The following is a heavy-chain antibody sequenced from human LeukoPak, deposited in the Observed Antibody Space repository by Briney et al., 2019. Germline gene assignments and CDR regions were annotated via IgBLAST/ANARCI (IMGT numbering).Heavy chain of an antibody. Sequence: SETLSLTCTVSGGSISSYYWSWIRQPPGKGLEWIGYIYYSGSTNYNPSLKSRVTISVDTSKNQFSLKLSSVTAADTAVYYCARQGMRWLQVSPFVPWGQGTLVTVSS. J-gene: IGHJ5*02. CDR2: IYYSGST. D-gene: IGHD5-24*01. CDR1: GGSISSYY. V-gene: IGHV4-59*08. CDR3: ARQGMRWLQVSPFVP.